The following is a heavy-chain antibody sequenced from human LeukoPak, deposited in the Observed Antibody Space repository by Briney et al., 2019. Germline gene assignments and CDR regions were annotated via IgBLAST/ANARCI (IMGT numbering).Heavy chain of an antibody. Sequence: GGSLRLSCAASGFTFSSYNMNWVRQAPGKGLEWVSSISSSSSYIYYADSVKGRFTISRDNAKNSLYLQMNSLRAEDTAVYYCARETVNSGYDSWGQGTLVTVSS. V-gene: IGHV3-21*01. D-gene: IGHD5-12*01. J-gene: IGHJ4*02. CDR2: ISSSSSYI. CDR3: ARETVNSGYDS. CDR1: GFTFSSYN.